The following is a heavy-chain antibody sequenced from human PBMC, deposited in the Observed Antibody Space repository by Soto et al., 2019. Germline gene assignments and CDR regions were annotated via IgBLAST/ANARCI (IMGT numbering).Heavy chain of an antibody. CDR3: AKGTHTAAGFDY. CDR2: ISYDGSNK. Sequence: QVQLVESGGGVVQPGRSLRLSCAASGFTFSSYGMHWVRQAPGKGLEWVAVISYDGSNKYYADSVKGRFTISRDNSKNPLYLQMNSLRAEDTAVYYCAKGTHTAAGFDYWGQGTLVTVSS. CDR1: GFTFSSYG. D-gene: IGHD5-18*01. V-gene: IGHV3-30*18. J-gene: IGHJ4*02.